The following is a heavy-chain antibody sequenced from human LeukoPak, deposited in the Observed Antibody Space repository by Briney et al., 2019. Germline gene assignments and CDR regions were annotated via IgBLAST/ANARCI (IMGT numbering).Heavy chain of an antibody. Sequence: PGGSLRLSCAASGFSFRSYWMSWVRQAPGKGLEWVANVNEDGRERYYVDSVKGRFTISRDNAKNSLFLHMSSLTGEDTAIYYCARERGGPCTTTSCYGFQLWGQGTLVTVSS. CDR2: VNEDGRER. D-gene: IGHD2-2*01. CDR1: GFSFRSYW. J-gene: IGHJ1*01. V-gene: IGHV3-7*01. CDR3: ARERGGPCTTTSCYGFQL.